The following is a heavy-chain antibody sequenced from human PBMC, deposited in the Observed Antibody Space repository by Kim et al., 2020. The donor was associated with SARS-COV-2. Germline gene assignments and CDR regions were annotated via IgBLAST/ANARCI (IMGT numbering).Heavy chain of an antibody. CDR1: GGSISSSSYY. CDR3: ARRGYSNLAAAGPPGDY. J-gene: IGHJ4*02. V-gene: IGHV4-39*01. CDR2: IYYSGST. Sequence: SETLSLTCTVSGGSISSSSYYWGWIRQPPGKGLEWIGSIYYSGSTYYNPSLKSRVTISVDTSKNQFSLKLSSVTAADTAVYYCARRGYSNLAAAGPPGDYWGQGTLVTVSS. D-gene: IGHD6-13*01.